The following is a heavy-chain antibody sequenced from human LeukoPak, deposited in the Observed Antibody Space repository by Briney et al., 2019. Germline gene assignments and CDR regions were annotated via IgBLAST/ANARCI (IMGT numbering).Heavy chain of an antibody. J-gene: IGHJ3*02. Sequence: PSETLSLTCTVSGGSISSSSYYWGWIRQPPGKGLEWIGSIYYSGSTNYNPSLKSRVTISVDTSKNQFSLKLSSVTAADTAVYYCARLKSAEVVVIIGHDAFDIWGQGTMVTVSS. V-gene: IGHV4-39*07. D-gene: IGHD3-22*01. CDR3: ARLKSAEVVVIIGHDAFDI. CDR2: IYYSGST. CDR1: GGSISSSSYY.